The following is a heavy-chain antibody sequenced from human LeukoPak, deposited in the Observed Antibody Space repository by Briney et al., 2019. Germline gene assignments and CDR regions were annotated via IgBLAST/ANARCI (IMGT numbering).Heavy chain of an antibody. CDR1: GDSISSHY. Sequence: PSETLSLTCNVSGDSISSHYWSWIRQSPGEGLEWIGYIYDTGIYDTENTNYNPSLRSRVTITMDMSKSQFSLNLASVTAADTAVYYCARVRVVAGTRSSWFDPWGQGTLVTVPS. D-gene: IGHD6-19*01. CDR3: ARVRVVAGTRSSWFDP. V-gene: IGHV4-59*11. CDR2: IYDTGIYDTENT. J-gene: IGHJ5*02.